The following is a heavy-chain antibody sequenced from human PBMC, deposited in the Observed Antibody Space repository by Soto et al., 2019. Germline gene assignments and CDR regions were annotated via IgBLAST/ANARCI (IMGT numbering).Heavy chain of an antibody. Sequence: SETLSLTCTVSGGSVSSGSYYWSWIRQPPGKGLEWIGYIYYSGSTNYNPSLKSRVTISVDTSKNQFSLKLSSVTAADTAVYYCARAERAGYCSSTSCLDYWGQGTLVTVSS. V-gene: IGHV4-61*01. CDR2: IYYSGST. J-gene: IGHJ4*02. D-gene: IGHD2-2*01. CDR1: GGSVSSGSYY. CDR3: ARAERAGYCSSTSCLDY.